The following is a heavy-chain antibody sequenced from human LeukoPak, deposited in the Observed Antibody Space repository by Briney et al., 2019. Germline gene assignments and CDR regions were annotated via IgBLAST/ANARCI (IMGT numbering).Heavy chain of an antibody. Sequence: GGSLRLSCAASGFTFSDYYMSWIRQAPGKGLEWVSYSSGSSIYYADFVKGRFTISRDNAKNSLYLQMNSLRAEDTAVYYYAREGSSSWYVDYWGQGTLVTVSS. CDR3: AREGSSSWYVDY. CDR1: GFTFSDYY. CDR2: SSGSSI. V-gene: IGHV3-11*01. J-gene: IGHJ4*02. D-gene: IGHD6-13*01.